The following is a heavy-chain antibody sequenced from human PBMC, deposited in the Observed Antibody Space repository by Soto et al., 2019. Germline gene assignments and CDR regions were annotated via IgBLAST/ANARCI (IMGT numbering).Heavy chain of an antibody. V-gene: IGHV3-30-3*01. J-gene: IGHJ4*02. Sequence: PGGSLRLACAASGFTFSSYAMHWVRQAPGKGLEWVAIISYDGSNKYYADSVKGRFTISRDNSKNTLYLQMTSLRAEDTAVYYCARGLRWSSGMDYWGQGTLVTGLL. CDR2: ISYDGSNK. CDR1: GFTFSSYA. D-gene: IGHD6-19*01. CDR3: ARGLRWSSGMDY.